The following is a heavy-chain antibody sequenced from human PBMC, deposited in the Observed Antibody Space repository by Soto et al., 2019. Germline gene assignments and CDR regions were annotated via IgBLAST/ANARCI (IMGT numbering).Heavy chain of an antibody. CDR3: ARGRVAAAGTADFQH. Sequence: QVQLVQSGAEVKKPGASVKVSCKASGYTFTGYYMHRVRQAPGQGLAWMGWINPNSGGTNYAQKFQGWVTMTRDTSISTAYMELSRLRSDDTAVYYCARGRVAAAGTADFQHWGQGTLVTVSS. J-gene: IGHJ1*01. D-gene: IGHD6-13*01. V-gene: IGHV1-2*04. CDR2: INPNSGGT. CDR1: GYTFTGYY.